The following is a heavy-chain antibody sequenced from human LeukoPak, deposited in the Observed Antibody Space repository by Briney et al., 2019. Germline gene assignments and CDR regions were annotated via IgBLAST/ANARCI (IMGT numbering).Heavy chain of an antibody. Sequence: GGSLRLSCVASGFTFRRFGMHWVRQAPGKGLEWVALIWYDGHNKYYTDSVKGRFTISRDNSNNTLYLQIDNLRAEDTAVYYCAKDGPGSAVGPFSHYMDVWGKGTTVIVSS. CDR3: AKDGPGSAVGPFSHYMDV. D-gene: IGHD3-10*01. CDR2: IWYDGHNK. V-gene: IGHV3-33*06. J-gene: IGHJ6*03. CDR1: GFTFRRFG.